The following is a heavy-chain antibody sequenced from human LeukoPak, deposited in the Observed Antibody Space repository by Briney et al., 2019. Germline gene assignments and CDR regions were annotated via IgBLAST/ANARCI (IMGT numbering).Heavy chain of an antibody. CDR1: GGSFSGYY. J-gene: IGHJ4*02. CDR2: INHSGST. D-gene: IGHD2-15*01. V-gene: IGHV4-34*01. Sequence: SETLSLTYAVYGGSFSGYYWSWIRQPPGKGLEWIGEINHSGSTNYNPSLKSRVTISVDTSKNQFSLKLSSVTAADTAVYYCARGADPDCSGGSCYSRYFDYWGQGTLVTVSS. CDR3: ARGADPDCSGGSCYSRYFDY.